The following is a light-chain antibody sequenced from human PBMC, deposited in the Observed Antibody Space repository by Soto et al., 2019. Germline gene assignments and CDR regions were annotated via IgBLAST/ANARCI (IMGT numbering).Light chain of an antibody. CDR3: SSSTDTNIL. CDR1: SSDFGDHKS. J-gene: IGLJ2*01. CDR2: EVN. Sequence: QSALTQAASVSGSPGQSITISCTGASSDFGDHKSVSWYQHHPGKAPKLIIYEVNYRPSGVSSRFSGSRSGNTASLTISGLQAEDEAHYYCSSSTDTNILFGGGTKSPS. V-gene: IGLV2-14*01.